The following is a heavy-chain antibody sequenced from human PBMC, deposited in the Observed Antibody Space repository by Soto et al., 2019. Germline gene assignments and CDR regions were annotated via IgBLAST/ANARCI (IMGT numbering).Heavy chain of an antibody. V-gene: IGHV3-9*01. CDR1: GFTFDDYA. CDR2: ISWNDVSI. CDR3: AKDSGLPYSYYYGMHV. Sequence: GGSLRLSCVASGFTFDDYAMHWVRQAPGKGLEWVSGISWNDVSIGYADSVKGRFTISRDNAKNSLYLQMTSLRVEDTSLYYCAKDSGLPYSYYYGMHVWGQGTTVTVSS. J-gene: IGHJ6*02. D-gene: IGHD3-9*01.